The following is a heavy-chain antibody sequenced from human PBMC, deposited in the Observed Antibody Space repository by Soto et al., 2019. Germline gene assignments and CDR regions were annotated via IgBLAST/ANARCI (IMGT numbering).Heavy chain of an antibody. D-gene: IGHD1-7*01. CDR1: GFTFSSYG. CDR3: AKDRREGGNYGFYSDF. Sequence: GGSLRLSCAASGFTFSSYGMTWVRQAPGKGLEWVSFSSATGAGTYYADSVKGRFTISRDNSKNTLYLQMTSLRADDTAVYYCAKDRREGGNYGFYSDFWGQGALVTGSS. V-gene: IGHV3-23*01. J-gene: IGHJ4*02. CDR2: SSATGAGT.